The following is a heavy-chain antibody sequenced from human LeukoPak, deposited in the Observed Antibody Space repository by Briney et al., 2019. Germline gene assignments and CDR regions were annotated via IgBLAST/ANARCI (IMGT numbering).Heavy chain of an antibody. V-gene: IGHV4-30-2*01. CDR3: ARDEEWLVGFYYYGMDV. CDR2: IYHSGST. D-gene: IGHD6-19*01. CDR1: GGFITRGGSY. J-gene: IGHJ6*02. Sequence: SETLSLTCIVSGGFITRGGSYWNWIRQPPGEGLEWIGYIYHSGSTYYNPSLKSRVTISADRSKNQFSLNLNSVTAADTAVYYCARDEEWLVGFYYYGMDVWGQGTTVTVSS.